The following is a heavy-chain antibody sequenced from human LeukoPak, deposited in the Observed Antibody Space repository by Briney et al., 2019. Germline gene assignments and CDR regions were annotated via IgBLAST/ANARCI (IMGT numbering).Heavy chain of an antibody. CDR2: IIPIFGTA. D-gene: IGHD5-24*01. CDR3: ARDLGDGPLATLDY. Sequence: ASVKVSCKASGGTFSSYAISWVRQAPGQGLEWMGGIIPIFGTANYAQKLQGRVTMTTDTSTSTAYMELRSLRSDDTAVYYCARDLGDGPLATLDYWGQGTLVTVSS. V-gene: IGHV1-69*05. J-gene: IGHJ4*02. CDR1: GGTFSSYA.